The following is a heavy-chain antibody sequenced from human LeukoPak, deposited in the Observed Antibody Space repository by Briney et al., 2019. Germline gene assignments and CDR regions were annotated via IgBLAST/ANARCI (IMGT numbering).Heavy chain of an antibody. D-gene: IGHD2-21*01. CDR2: ISGDGRGT. CDR1: GFIFTDYW. CDR3: AKAPVGPYCWGGCFSAFDY. Sequence: GGSLRLSCAASGFIFTDYWMHWVRQGPGKELVWLARISGDGRGTTYADSVKGRFTISGDNSKNTLYLQMNSLRAEDTAVYYCAKAPVGPYCWGGCFSAFDYWGQGTLVTGSS. V-gene: IGHV3-74*01. J-gene: IGHJ4*02.